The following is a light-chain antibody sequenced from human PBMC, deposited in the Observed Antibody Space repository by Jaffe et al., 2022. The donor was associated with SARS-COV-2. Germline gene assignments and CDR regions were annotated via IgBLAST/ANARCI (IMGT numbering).Light chain of an antibody. V-gene: IGKV1-39*01. CDR2: AAS. CDR1: QSIGTF. J-gene: IGKJ1*01. Sequence: DIQMTQSPSSLSASVGDRVTITCRASQSIGTFLNWYQHKPGKAPQLLIYAASSLQGGVPSRFSGSASGTDFSLTINRLQPEDFATYYCQQSYSLPTTFGQGTKVEVK. CDR3: QQSYSLPTT.